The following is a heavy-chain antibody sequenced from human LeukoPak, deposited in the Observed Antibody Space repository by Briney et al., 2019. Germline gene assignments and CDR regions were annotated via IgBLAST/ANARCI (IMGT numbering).Heavy chain of an antibody. CDR2: IYYSGST. CDR3: ARAVRDYYDSSGYYDY. CDR1: GGSISSYY. D-gene: IGHD3-22*01. Sequence: SETLSLTCTVSGGSISSYYWSWIRQPPGKGLEWIGYIYYSGSTNYNPSLKSRVTISVDTSKNQFSLKLSSVTAADTAVYYCARAVRDYYDSSGYYDYWGQGTLVTVSS. J-gene: IGHJ4*02. V-gene: IGHV4-59*12.